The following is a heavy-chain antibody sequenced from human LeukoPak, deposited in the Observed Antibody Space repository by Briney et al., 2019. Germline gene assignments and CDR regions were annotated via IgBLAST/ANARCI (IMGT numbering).Heavy chain of an antibody. J-gene: IGHJ4*02. CDR3: AKPLVSDYYDSSGYWGY. D-gene: IGHD3-22*01. Sequence: GGSLRLSCAASGFTFSIYAMSWVRQAPGKGLEWVSAISGSGGSTYYADSVKGRFTISRDNSKNTLYLQMNSLRAEDTAVYYCAKPLVSDYYDSSGYWGYWGQGTLVTVSS. CDR1: GFTFSIYA. V-gene: IGHV3-23*01. CDR2: ISGSGGST.